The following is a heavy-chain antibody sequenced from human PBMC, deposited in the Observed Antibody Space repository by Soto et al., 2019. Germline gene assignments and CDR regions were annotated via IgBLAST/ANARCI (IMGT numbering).Heavy chain of an antibody. CDR1: GFIFSFFE. CDR2: ISTTGNII. J-gene: IGHJ4*02. Sequence: GGSLRLSCEGSGFIFSFFEMNWVRQAPGKGLEWISYISTTGNIIEYADSVKGRFTISRDNAKNSVYLEMKSLRVDDTAVYYCARESPTLTVAESYWGRGSLVTVSS. CDR3: ARESPTLTVAESY. D-gene: IGHD6-19*01. V-gene: IGHV3-48*03.